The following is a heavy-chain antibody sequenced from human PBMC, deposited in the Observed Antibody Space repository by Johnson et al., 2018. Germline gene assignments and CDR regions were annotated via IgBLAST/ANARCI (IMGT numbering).Heavy chain of an antibody. D-gene: IGHD6-13*01. CDR2: ISGGGST. V-gene: IGHV3-66*02. Sequence: VQLVQSGGGLVQPGGSLRLSCAASGFTVSSNYMSWVRQAPGKGLEWVSVISGGGSTSYADSGKGRFTIPRDNSKNTLYLQMNSLRAEDTAVYYFARDWVAAAGHEYFQHWGQGTLVTVSS. CDR3: ARDWVAAAGHEYFQH. J-gene: IGHJ1*01. CDR1: GFTVSSNY.